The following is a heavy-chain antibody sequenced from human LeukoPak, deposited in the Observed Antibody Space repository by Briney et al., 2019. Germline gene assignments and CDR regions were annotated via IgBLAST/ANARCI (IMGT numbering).Heavy chain of an antibody. D-gene: IGHD4-17*01. CDR2: MSNSGST. Sequence: PSETLSLTCTVSGGSITTYYGSWIRQPPGKGLEWIGYMSNSGSTNYNSSLTSRVTISRDTSKNQFSLELSSVTAADTAVYYCARNLRRHWYFDLWGRGTLVTVSS. J-gene: IGHJ2*01. V-gene: IGHV4-4*09. CDR3: ARNLRRHWYFDL. CDR1: GGSITTYY.